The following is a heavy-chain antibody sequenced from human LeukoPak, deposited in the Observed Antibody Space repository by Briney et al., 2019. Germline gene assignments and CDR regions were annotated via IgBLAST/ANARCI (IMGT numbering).Heavy chain of an antibody. J-gene: IGHJ4*02. CDR2: ISGSGGST. V-gene: IGHV3-23*01. D-gene: IGHD1-26*01. CDR1: GFTFSSYA. Sequence: GGSLRLSCAASGFTFSSYAMSWVRQAPGKGLEWVSAISGSGGSTYYADSVKGRFTISRDNSKNTLYLQMNSLRAEDTAVYYCARDRGGSHTLDYWGQGTLVTVSS. CDR3: ARDRGGSHTLDY.